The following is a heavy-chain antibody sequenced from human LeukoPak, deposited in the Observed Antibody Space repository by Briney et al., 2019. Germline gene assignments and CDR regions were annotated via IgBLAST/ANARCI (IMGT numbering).Heavy chain of an antibody. D-gene: IGHD6-19*01. CDR2: ISGSGGST. J-gene: IGHJ6*02. V-gene: IGHV3-23*01. CDR3: AKAKVAGTISSYYYGMDV. Sequence: PGGSLRLSCAASGFTFSSYAMSWVRQAPGKGLEWVSAISGSGGSTYYADSVKGRFTISRDNSKNTLYLQMNSLRAEDTAVYYCAKAKVAGTISSYYYGMDVWGQGTTVTVSS. CDR1: GFTFSSYA.